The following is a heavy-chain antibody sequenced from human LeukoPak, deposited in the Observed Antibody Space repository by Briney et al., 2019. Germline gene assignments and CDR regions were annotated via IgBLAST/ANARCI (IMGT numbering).Heavy chain of an antibody. Sequence: PSETLSLTCTVSGASISGYYWGWIRQSPGKGLEWIGYIHYSGDTNYVPSLKSRVSISVDTSKNQFSLKLTSLTAADTAVYYCVKVGTGTVDFCGQGTLVSISS. CDR1: GASISGYY. V-gene: IGHV4-59*01. J-gene: IGHJ4*02. D-gene: IGHD1-1*01. CDR2: IHYSGDT. CDR3: VKVGTGTVDF.